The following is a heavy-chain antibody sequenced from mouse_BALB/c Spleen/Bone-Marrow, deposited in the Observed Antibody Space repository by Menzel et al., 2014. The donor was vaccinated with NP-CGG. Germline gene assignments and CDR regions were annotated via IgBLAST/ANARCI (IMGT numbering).Heavy chain of an antibody. CDR3: SSYAMDY. CDR1: GFNIKDTY. J-gene: IGHJ4*01. Sequence: DVQLQESGAELVKPGASVKLFCTASGFNIKDTYMHWVKQRPEQGLEWIGRIDPANGNTKYDPKFQGKATITADTSSNTAYLQLSSLTSEDTAVYYGSSYAMDYWGQGTSVTVSS. CDR2: IDPANGNT. V-gene: IGHV14-3*02.